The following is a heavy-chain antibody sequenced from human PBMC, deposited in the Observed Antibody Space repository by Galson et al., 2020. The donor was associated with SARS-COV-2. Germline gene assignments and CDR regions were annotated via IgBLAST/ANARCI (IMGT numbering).Heavy chain of an antibody. CDR3: ASRWELSGGHLES. V-gene: IGHV5-51*01. CDR2: IYPGDAET. CDR1: GYRFDIYW. D-gene: IGHD3-3*01. Sequence: GESPKIPCKGLGYRFDIYWNAWVRQIPGKGPECMGTIYPGDAETRYSQSFQGQVTISSDKSLSTTYLQWNRLKPSDTARFYCASRWELSGGHLESGGQGTLVTVS. J-gene: IGHJ4*02.